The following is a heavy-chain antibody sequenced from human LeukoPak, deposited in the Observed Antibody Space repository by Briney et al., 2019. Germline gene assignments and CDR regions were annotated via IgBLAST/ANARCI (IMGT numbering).Heavy chain of an antibody. CDR2: IIPIFGTA. D-gene: IGHD2-2*02. Sequence: SVKVSCEASGGTFSSYAISWVRQAPGQGLEWMGGIIPIFGTANYAQKFQGRVTITTDESTSTAYMELSSLRSEDTAVYYCARAPMWVPAAIGDGTYYYYMDVWGKGTTVTVSS. CDR1: GGTFSSYA. CDR3: ARAPMWVPAAIGDGTYYYYMDV. J-gene: IGHJ6*03. V-gene: IGHV1-69*05.